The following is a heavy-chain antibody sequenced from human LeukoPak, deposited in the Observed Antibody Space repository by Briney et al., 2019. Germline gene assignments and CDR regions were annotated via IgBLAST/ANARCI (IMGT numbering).Heavy chain of an antibody. CDR1: GFTFSSYG. J-gene: IGHJ4*02. V-gene: IGHV3-30*18. CDR3: AKAGAIDY. CDR2: ISYDGSNK. Sequence: QPGRSLRLSCAASGFTFSSYGMHWVRQAPGKGLEWVAVISYDGSNKYYADSVKGRFTISRDNSKNTLYLQMNSLRAEDTAVYYCAKAGAIDYWGQGTLVTVSS. D-gene: IGHD1-14*01.